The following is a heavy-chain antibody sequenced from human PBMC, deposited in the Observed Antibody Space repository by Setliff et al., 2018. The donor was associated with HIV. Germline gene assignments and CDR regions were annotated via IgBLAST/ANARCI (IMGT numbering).Heavy chain of an antibody. CDR3: VTTDYFYGRNNFEY. CDR2: IYHVGTT. Sequence: PSETLSLTCTVSGYSMSGCYNWGWIRPSPEKGLEWIGNIYHVGTTYYNPSLKSRVTLSVDPSKSQFSLKLTSVTAADTALYYCVTTDYFYGRNNFEYWGQGALVTVSS. CDR1: GYSMSGCYN. D-gene: IGHD3-10*01. J-gene: IGHJ4*02. V-gene: IGHV4-38-2*02.